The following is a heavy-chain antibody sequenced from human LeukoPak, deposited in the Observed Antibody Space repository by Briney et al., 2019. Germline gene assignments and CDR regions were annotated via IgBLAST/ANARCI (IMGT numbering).Heavy chain of an antibody. CDR1: GYTFTSYG. J-gene: IGHJ5*02. D-gene: IGHD3-3*01. CDR3: ARMTPYDFWSGYSDNWFDP. CDR2: ISAYNGNT. Sequence: EASVKVSCKASGYTFTSYGISWVRQAPGQGLEWMGWISAYNGNTNYAQKLQGRVTVTTDTSTSTAYMELRSLRSDDTAVYYCARMTPYDFWSGYSDNWFDPWGQGTLVTVSS. V-gene: IGHV1-18*01.